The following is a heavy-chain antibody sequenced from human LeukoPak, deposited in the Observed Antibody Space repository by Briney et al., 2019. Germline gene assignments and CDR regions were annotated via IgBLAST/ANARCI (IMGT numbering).Heavy chain of an antibody. CDR3: ARVNSHVDIIYYYMDV. V-gene: IGHV3-7*01. CDR1: GFTFSSYR. D-gene: IGHD5-12*01. CDR2: IKQDGSEK. J-gene: IGHJ6*03. Sequence: PGGSLRLSCAASGFTFSSYRMSWVRQAPGKGLEWVANIKQDGSEKYYVDSVKGRFTISRDNAKNSLYLQMNSLRAEDTAVYYCARVNSHVDIIYYYMDVWGKGTTVTISS.